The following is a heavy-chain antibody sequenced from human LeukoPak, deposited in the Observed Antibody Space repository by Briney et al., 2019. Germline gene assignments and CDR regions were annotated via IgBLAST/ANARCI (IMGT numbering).Heavy chain of an antibody. Sequence: PSETLSLTCAVYGGSFSGYYWSWIRQPPGKGLEWIGEIYHSGSTNYNPSLKSRVTISVDTSKNQFSLKLTSVTAADTAVYYCARINGGIWGQGTLVTVSS. V-gene: IGHV4-34*01. CDR3: ARINGGI. D-gene: IGHD3-3*02. J-gene: IGHJ4*02. CDR2: IYHSGST. CDR1: GGSFSGYY.